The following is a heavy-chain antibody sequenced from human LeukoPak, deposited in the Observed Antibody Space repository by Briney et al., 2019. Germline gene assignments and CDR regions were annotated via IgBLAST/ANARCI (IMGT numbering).Heavy chain of an antibody. V-gene: IGHV4-59*01. CDR3: ARDRGSTGYYYLDS. J-gene: IGHJ4*02. D-gene: IGHD6-19*01. CDR2: IYHTGST. CDR1: GGPITEYY. Sequence: SEALSLTCSVSGGPITEYYWSWIRQPPGKGLEWIGYIYHTGSTNYSPSLKSRVTMSVDASRNQFSLKLVSVTAADTAVYYCARDRGSTGYYYLDSWGQGILVTVSS.